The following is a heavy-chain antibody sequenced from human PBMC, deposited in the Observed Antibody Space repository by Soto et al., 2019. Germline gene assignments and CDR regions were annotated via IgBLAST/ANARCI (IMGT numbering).Heavy chain of an antibody. CDR2: ISYDGSNK. CDR3: ARARGGGYFDY. D-gene: IGHD3-10*01. V-gene: IGHV3-30-3*01. Sequence: QVQLVESGGGVVQPGRSLRLSCAASGFTFSSYAMHWVRQAPGKGLEWVAVISYDGSNKYYADSVKGRFTISRDNSKNTLYLQMNSLRAEDTGVYYCARARGGGYFDYWGQGTLVTVSS. CDR1: GFTFSSYA. J-gene: IGHJ4*02.